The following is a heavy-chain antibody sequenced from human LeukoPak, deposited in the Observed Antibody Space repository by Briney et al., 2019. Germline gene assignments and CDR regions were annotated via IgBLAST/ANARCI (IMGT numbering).Heavy chain of an antibody. CDR3: AKPKGTDNYYYYGMDV. V-gene: IGHV3-30*18. CDR1: GFTFSSYG. D-gene: IGHD1-1*01. Sequence: GGSLRLSCAASGFTFSSYGMHWVRQAPGKGLEWVAVISYDGSNKYYADSVKGRFTISRDNSKNTLYLQMNSLRAEDTAVYYCAKPKGTDNYYYYGMDVWGQGTTVTVSS. CDR2: ISYDGSNK. J-gene: IGHJ6*02.